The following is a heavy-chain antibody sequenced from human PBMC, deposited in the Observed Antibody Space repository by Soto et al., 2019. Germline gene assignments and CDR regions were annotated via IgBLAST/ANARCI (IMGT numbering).Heavy chain of an antibody. CDR1: GYTLTELS. Sequence: ASVKVSCKVSGYTLTELSMHWVRQAPGKGLEWMGGFDPEDGETIYAQKFQGRVTMTEDTSTDTAYMELSSLRSEDTAVYYCATGIAVAGTVVTAMFDYWGQGTLVTVS. D-gene: IGHD6-19*01. CDR2: FDPEDGET. CDR3: ATGIAVAGTVVTAMFDY. V-gene: IGHV1-24*01. J-gene: IGHJ4*02.